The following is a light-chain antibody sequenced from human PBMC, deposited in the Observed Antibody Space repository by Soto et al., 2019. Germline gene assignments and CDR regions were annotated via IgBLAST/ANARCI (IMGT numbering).Light chain of an antibody. CDR3: SSYAGAVV. V-gene: IGLV2-23*01. CDR2: EGS. J-gene: IGLJ2*01. Sequence: QSALTQPASVSGSPGQSITLSCTRTSSGVEIYNLVSWYQHRPGKAPKLIIYEGSQRPSGVSDRFSGSQSGNTASLTISGLRAEDEADYYCSSYAGAVVFGGGTKLTVL. CDR1: SSGVEIYNL.